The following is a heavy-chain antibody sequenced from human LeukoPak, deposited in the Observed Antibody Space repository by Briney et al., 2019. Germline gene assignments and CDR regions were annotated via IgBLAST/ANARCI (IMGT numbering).Heavy chain of an antibody. V-gene: IGHV3-11*01. CDR3: ARGLTTVVTNWFDP. Sequence: GGSLRLSCAASGFTFSDYYMSWIRQAPGKGLEWVSYISSSGSTIYYADSVKGRFTISRDNAKNSLYLQMNSLRAEDTAVYYCARGLTTVVTNWFDPWGQGTLVTVSS. D-gene: IGHD4-23*01. CDR2: ISSSGSTI. J-gene: IGHJ5*02. CDR1: GFTFSDYY.